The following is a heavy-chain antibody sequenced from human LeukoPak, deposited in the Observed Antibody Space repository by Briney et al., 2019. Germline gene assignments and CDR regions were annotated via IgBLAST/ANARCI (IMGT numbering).Heavy chain of an antibody. CDR3: TRDLAWNFE. D-gene: IGHD1-7*01. CDR1: GFTFGDYA. V-gene: IGHV3-48*03. CDR2: VSSSSSTI. J-gene: IGHJ4*02. Sequence: GGSLRLSCTASGFTFGDYAMNWVRQAPGKGLEWLSYVSSSSSTIYYAASVKGRFTISRDNAKNSPYLQMNSLGAEDTAIYYCTRDLAWNFEWGQGTLVTVSS.